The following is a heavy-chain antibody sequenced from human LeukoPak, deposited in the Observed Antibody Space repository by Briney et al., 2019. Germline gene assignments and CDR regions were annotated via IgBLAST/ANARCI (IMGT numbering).Heavy chain of an antibody. Sequence: GASVKVSCKASGYTFTGYYMHWVRQAPGQGLEWMGWINPNSGGTNYAQKFQGRVTMTRDTSISTAYMELSRLRSDDTAVYYCARVGWDVDIVATITWFDPWGQGTLVTVSS. CDR1: GYTFTGYY. J-gene: IGHJ5*02. V-gene: IGHV1-2*02. CDR3: ARVGWDVDIVATITWFDP. CDR2: INPNSGGT. D-gene: IGHD5-12*01.